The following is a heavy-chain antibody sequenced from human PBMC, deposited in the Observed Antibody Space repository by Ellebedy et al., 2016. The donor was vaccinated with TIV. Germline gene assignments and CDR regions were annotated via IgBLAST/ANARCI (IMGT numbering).Heavy chain of an antibody. CDR3: ARDSDGDYTSFDL. J-gene: IGHJ2*01. V-gene: IGHV4-39*07. CDR2: VDYSGRA. Sequence: MPSETLSFTCTVSGGSISSRSYYWGWIRQPPGKGLEWIGSVDYSGRAYNNPSLKSRVTSSVDTSKNQFSLKLTSVTAADTAVYFCARDSDGDYTSFDLWGRGALVIVSS. D-gene: IGHD4-17*01. CDR1: GGSISSRSYY.